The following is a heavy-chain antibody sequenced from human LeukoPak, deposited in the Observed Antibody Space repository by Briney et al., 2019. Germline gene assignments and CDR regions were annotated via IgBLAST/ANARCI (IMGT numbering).Heavy chain of an antibody. CDR2: IYYSGST. CDR1: GGSISSYY. D-gene: IGHD2-2*03. J-gene: IGHJ4*02. CDR3: ARGGGYCSSTSCPVDY. V-gene: IGHV4-59*01. Sequence: PSETLSLTCTVSGGSISSYYWSWIRQPPGKGLEWIGYIYYSGSTNYNPSLKSRVTISVDTSKNQFSLKLSSVTAADTAVYYCARGGGYCSSTSCPVDYWGQGTLVTVSS.